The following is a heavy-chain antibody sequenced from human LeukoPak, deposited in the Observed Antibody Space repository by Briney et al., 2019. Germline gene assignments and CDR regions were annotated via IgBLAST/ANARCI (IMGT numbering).Heavy chain of an antibody. J-gene: IGHJ4*02. CDR1: GGTFSSYA. V-gene: IGHV1-69*04. CDR3: ARPQWGQLWFFDY. Sequence: SVKVSCKASGGTFSSYAISWVRQAPGQGLEWMGRIIPILGIANYAQKFQGRVTITADKSTSTAYMELSSLRSEVTAVYYCARPQWGQLWFFDYWGQGTLVTVSS. CDR2: IIPILGIA. D-gene: IGHD5-18*01.